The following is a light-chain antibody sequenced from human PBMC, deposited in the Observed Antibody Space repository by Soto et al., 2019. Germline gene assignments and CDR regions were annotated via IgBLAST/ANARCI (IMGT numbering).Light chain of an antibody. J-gene: IGLJ1*01. V-gene: IGLV1-47*01. Sequence: SVLTQPPSASGTPGQRVTISCSGSSSNIGSNYVYWYQQVPGTAPKLLIYRNSQRPSGVPDRFSDSKSGTSASLAISGLRSEDEADYFCAAWDNSLTGYVFGTGTKVTVL. CDR1: SSNIGSNY. CDR3: AAWDNSLTGYV. CDR2: RNS.